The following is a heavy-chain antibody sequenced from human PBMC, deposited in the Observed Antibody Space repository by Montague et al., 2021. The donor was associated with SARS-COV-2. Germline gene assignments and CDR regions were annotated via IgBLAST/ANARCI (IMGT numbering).Heavy chain of an antibody. CDR1: GFNFRTYG. Sequence: SLRLSCAASGFNFRTYGMHWVRQASGKGLEWVAVIWYDGSNKDYADSVKGRFTTSRDNFQNTLYLLMNNLRAEDTAVYYCARDGSLVRGGYFNYYLDVWGQGTTVTVS. CDR2: IWYDGSNK. CDR3: ARDGSLVRGGYFNYYLDV. J-gene: IGHJ6*02. V-gene: IGHV3-33*01. D-gene: IGHD3-10*01.